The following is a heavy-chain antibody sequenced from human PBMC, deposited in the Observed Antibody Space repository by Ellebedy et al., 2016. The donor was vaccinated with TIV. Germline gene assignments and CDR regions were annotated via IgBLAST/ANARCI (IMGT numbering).Heavy chain of an antibody. CDR2: INPNSGVT. Sequence: ASVKVSXKASRYTFTGYYIHWVRQAPGQGLEWMGWINPNSGVTNYAQKFQGRVTMTRDTSISTAYMELSRLRSDDTAVYYCARDQGITLVRGIRYFYYGMDVWGQGTTVTVSS. J-gene: IGHJ6*02. CDR1: RYTFTGYY. CDR3: ARDQGITLVRGIRYFYYGMDV. V-gene: IGHV1-2*02. D-gene: IGHD3-10*01.